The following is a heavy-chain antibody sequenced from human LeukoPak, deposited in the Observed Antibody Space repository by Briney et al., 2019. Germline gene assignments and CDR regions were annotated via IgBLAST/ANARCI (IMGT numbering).Heavy chain of an antibody. Sequence: GGSLRLSCAASGFTFSSYSMNWVRQAPGKGLEWVSSISISSNYIYYTDSVKGRCTISRDNGKNSLYLQMNSLRAEDTAVYFCARGSRLGVVERGAFDIWGQGTMVTVSS. CDR3: ARGSRLGVVERGAFDI. J-gene: IGHJ3*02. CDR1: GFTFSSYS. V-gene: IGHV3-21*01. D-gene: IGHD3-3*01. CDR2: ISISSNYI.